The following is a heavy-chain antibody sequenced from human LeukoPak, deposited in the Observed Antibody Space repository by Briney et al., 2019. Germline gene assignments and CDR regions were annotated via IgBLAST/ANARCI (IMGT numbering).Heavy chain of an antibody. V-gene: IGHV1-69*05. CDR1: GGTFSSYA. J-gene: IGHJ6*03. CDR3: ARAGIAARGDNYYMDV. D-gene: IGHD6-13*01. CDR2: IIPIFSTA. Sequence: SVKVSCKASGGTFSSYAISWVRQAPGQGLEWMGGIIPIFSTANYALKFQGRVTITTDESTSTAYMELSSLRSEDTAVYYCARAGIAARGDNYYMDVWGKGTTVTVSS.